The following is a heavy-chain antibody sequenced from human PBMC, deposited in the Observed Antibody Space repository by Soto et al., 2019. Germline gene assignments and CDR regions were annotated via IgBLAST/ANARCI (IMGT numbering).Heavy chain of an antibody. J-gene: IGHJ4*02. CDR2: IIPIFGTA. V-gene: IGHV1-69*13. D-gene: IGHD6-19*01. CDR1: GGTFSSHA. CDR3: ARVGGSSGCNY. Sequence: VASVKVSCKASGGTFSSHAISWVRQAPGQGLEWMGGIIPIFGTANYAQKFQGRVTITADESTSTAYMELSSLRSEDTAVYYCARVGGSSGCNYWGQGTLVTVSS.